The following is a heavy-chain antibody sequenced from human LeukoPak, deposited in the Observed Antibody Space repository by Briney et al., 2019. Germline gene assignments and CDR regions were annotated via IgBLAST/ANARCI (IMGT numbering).Heavy chain of an antibody. V-gene: IGHV5-51*01. J-gene: IGHJ4*02. Sequence: GESLQISCQGSGSTFSTYWIGWVRQLPGKGLEWMGIIYPGDSYTTYSPSFQGQVTISADKSISTAYLQWSSLTASDTAMYYCARPRSYGSGSSPFDYWGQGTLVTVS. D-gene: IGHD3-10*01. CDR2: IYPGDSYT. CDR3: ARPRSYGSGSSPFDY. CDR1: GSTFSTYW.